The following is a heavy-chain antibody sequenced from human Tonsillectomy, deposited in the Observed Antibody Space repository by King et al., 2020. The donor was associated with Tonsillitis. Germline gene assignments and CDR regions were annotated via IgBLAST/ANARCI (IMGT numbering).Heavy chain of an antibody. Sequence: QLQESGPGLVKPSENLSLTCTVSGGSISSSSYYWGWIRQPPGKGLEWIGSIYYSGSTYYNPSLKSRVTISVDTSKNQFFLKLSSVTAADPAVYYCARHGAGDGYFGWLSFDYWGQGTLVTVSS. D-gene: IGHD3-9*01. CDR3: ARHGAGDGYFGWLSFDY. J-gene: IGHJ4*02. CDR1: GGSISSSSYY. CDR2: IYYSGST. V-gene: IGHV4-39*07.